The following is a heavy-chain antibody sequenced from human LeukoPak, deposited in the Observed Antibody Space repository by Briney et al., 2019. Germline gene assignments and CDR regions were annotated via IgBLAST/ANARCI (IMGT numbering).Heavy chain of an antibody. CDR1: GXTFSTYG. D-gene: IGHD5-18*01. CDR3: ARDFGYSFDY. Sequence: GGSLRLSWAASGXTFSTYGMNWVRQTPGKGLEWVSYIGGSSTGSLIYYVDSVKGRFTISRDNAKSSLYLQMNSLRDEDSAVYYCARDFGYSFDYWGQGTLVTVSS. V-gene: IGHV3-48*02. CDR2: IGGSSTGSLI. J-gene: IGHJ4*02.